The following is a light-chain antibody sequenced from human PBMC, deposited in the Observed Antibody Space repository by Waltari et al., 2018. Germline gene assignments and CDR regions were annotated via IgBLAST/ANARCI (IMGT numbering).Light chain of an antibody. CDR3: SSYTSSSPLYV. V-gene: IGLV2-14*01. CDR2: EVS. Sequence: QSALTQPASVSGSPGQSIPISCTRTSSDVGGYNYASWYQQHPGKAPKLMIYEVSNRPSGVSDRFSGSKSGNTASLTISGLQAEDEADYYCSSYTSSSPLYVFGTGTKVTVL. J-gene: IGLJ1*01. CDR1: SSDVGGYNY.